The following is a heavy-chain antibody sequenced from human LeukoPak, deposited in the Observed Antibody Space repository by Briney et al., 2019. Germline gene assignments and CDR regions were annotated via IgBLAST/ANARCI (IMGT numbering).Heavy chain of an antibody. D-gene: IGHD5-18*01. CDR3: AKVAGYSYVSDAFDI. V-gene: IGHV4-4*07. Sequence: SETLSLTCTVSGGSISSYYWSWIRQPAGKGLGWIGRIYTSGSTNYNPSLKSRVTISVDTSKNQFSLKLSSVTAEDTAVYYCAKVAGYSYVSDAFDIWGQGTMVTVSS. CDR2: IYTSGST. CDR1: GGSISSYY. J-gene: IGHJ3*02.